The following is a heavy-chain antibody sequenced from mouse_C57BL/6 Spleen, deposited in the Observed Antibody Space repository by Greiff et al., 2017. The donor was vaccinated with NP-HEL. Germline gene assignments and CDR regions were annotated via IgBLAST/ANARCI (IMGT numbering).Heavy chain of an antibody. D-gene: IGHD1-1*01. Sequence: QVQLQQSGAELVKPGASVKISCKASGYAFSSYWMNWVKQRPGKGLEWIGQIYPGDGDTNYNGKFKGKATLTADKSSSTAYMQLSSLTSEDSAVYFCARSGSEALYWYFDVWGTGTTVTVSS. CDR1: GYAFSSYW. V-gene: IGHV1-80*01. CDR3: ARSGSEALYWYFDV. CDR2: IYPGDGDT. J-gene: IGHJ1*03.